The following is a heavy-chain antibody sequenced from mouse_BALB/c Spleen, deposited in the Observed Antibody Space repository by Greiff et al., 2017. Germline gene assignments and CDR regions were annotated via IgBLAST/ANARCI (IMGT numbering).Heavy chain of an antibody. CDR3: ARDGYDYDVAY. CDR1: GFTFSSYG. CDR2: INSNGGST. J-gene: IGHJ3*01. V-gene: IGHV5-6-3*01. D-gene: IGHD2-4*01. Sequence: EVMLVESGGGLVQPGGSLKLSCAASGFTFSSYGMSWVRQTPDKRLELVATINSNGGSTYYPDSVKGRFTISRDNAKNTLYLQMSSLKSEDTAMYYCARDGYDYDVAYWGQGTLVTVSA.